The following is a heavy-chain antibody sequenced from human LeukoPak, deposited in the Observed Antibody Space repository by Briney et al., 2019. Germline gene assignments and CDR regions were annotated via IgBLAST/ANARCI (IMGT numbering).Heavy chain of an antibody. Sequence: GGALRLSCTASGLTFSNAWMSWVRQAPGKGRGWVVRILGRTSGGATEYAARVGGRFTISRDDSQNTLYLQMNSLKSEDTAVYYCTTYRYSYDVTGSSYFDYWGQGIPVTVSS. CDR2: ILGRTSGGAT. J-gene: IGHJ4*02. V-gene: IGHV3-15*01. D-gene: IGHD3-22*01. CDR1: GLTFSNAW. CDR3: TTYRYSYDVTGSSYFDY.